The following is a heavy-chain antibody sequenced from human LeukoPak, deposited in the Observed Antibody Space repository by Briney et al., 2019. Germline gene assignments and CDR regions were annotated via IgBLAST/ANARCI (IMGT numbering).Heavy chain of an antibody. CDR3: ARGPSGWHGSGAFDI. V-gene: IGHV4-38-2*02. CDR1: GYSISSGYY. CDR2: IYHSGST. J-gene: IGHJ3*02. D-gene: IGHD6-19*01. Sequence: SETLSLTCTVSGYSISSGYYWGWIRQPPGKGLEWIGSIYHSGSTYYNPSLKSRVTISVDTSKNQFSLELSSVTAADTAVYYCARGPSGWHGSGAFDIWGQGTMVTVSS.